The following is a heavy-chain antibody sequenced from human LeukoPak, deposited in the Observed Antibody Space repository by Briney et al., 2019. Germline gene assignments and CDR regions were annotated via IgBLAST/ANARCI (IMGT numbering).Heavy chain of an antibody. D-gene: IGHD2-8*01. CDR3: AREAYCYCTNGACPHGMDV. Sequence: PGGSLRLSCATSGFTFGDYGLSWVRQAPGKGLEWASDINWNGGSTGYVDSVMGRFTISRDNAKNSLYLQMNSLRAEDTALYYCAREAYCYCTNGACPHGMDVWGQGTTVTVSS. V-gene: IGHV3-20*04. CDR1: GFTFGDYG. CDR2: INWNGGST. J-gene: IGHJ6*02.